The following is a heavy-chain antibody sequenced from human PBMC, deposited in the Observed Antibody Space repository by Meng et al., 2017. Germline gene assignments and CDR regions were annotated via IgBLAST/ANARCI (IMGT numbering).Heavy chain of an antibody. CDR1: GFTFSSYG. D-gene: IGHD6-13*01. V-gene: IGHV3-33*01. CDR3: ARDQAGIAAAGIKKNYYGMDV. CDR2: IWYDGGNK. Sequence: GGSLRLSCAASGFTFSSYGMHWVRQAPGKGLEWVAVIWYDGGNKYYADSVKGRFTISRDNSKNTLYLQMNSLRAEDTAVYYCARDQAGIAAAGIKKNYYGMDVWGQGTTVTVSS. J-gene: IGHJ6*02.